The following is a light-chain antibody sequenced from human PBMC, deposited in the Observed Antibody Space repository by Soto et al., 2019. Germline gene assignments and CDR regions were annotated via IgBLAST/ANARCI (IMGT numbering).Light chain of an antibody. V-gene: IGKV1-16*01. J-gene: IGKJ1*01. CDR1: QGIKNY. Sequence: DIQMTQSPSTLSASVGDRVTITCRASQGIKNYLAWFQQIPGKAPKCLIYGASTLQTGVPSRFSGSGFGTDFTLTITRLQPEDFATYYCQQYSTYPWTFGPGTKVDIK. CDR2: GAS. CDR3: QQYSTYPWT.